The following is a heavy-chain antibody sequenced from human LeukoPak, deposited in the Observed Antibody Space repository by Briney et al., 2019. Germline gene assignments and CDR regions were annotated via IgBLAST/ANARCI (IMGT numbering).Heavy chain of an antibody. CDR1: GGFISSYY. Sequence: SETLSLTCTVSGGFISSYYWSWIRQPPGKGLEWIGYIYYSGSTNYNPSLKSRVTISVDTSKNQFSLKLSSVTAADTAVYYCARGYGEIDYWGQGTLVTVSS. J-gene: IGHJ4*02. CDR3: ARGYGEIDY. CDR2: IYYSGST. D-gene: IGHD3-10*01. V-gene: IGHV4-59*01.